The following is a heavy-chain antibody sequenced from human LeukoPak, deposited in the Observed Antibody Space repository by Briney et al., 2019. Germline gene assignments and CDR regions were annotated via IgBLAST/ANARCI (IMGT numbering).Heavy chain of an antibody. D-gene: IGHD3-22*01. CDR2: ISWNSGTI. Sequence: GGSLRLSCAGSGFIFNNYAMHWVRHPPGKGLEWVSGISWNSGTIDYADSVKGRFTISRDNSKNTLYLQMNSLRAEDTAVYYCTKTGYYDSNADDYWGQGTLVTVSS. V-gene: IGHV3-9*01. CDR1: GFIFNNYA. CDR3: TKTGYYDSNADDY. J-gene: IGHJ4*02.